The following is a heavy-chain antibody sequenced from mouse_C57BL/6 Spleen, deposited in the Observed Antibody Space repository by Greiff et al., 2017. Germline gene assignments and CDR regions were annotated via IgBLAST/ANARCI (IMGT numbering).Heavy chain of an antibody. Sequence: EVHLVESEGGLVQPGSSMKLSCTASGFTFSDYYMAWVRQVPEKGLEWVANINYDGSSTYYLDSLKSRFIISRDNAKNILYLQMSSLKSEDTATYYCARELYYWYFDVWGTGTTVTVSS. J-gene: IGHJ1*03. CDR2: INYDGSST. CDR1: GFTFSDYY. CDR3: ARELYYWYFDV. V-gene: IGHV5-16*01.